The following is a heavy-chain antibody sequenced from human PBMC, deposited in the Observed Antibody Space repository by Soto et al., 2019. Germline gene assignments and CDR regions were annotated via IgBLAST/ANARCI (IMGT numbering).Heavy chain of an antibody. V-gene: IGHV4-34*01. Sequence: PSETLSLTCAVSGGSFSGYYWSWIRQPPGKGLNWIGEINDSGSTNYNPSLKSRLTISVDTSKNQFSLKLSSVTAADTAVYFCARYCSGGTCQYAFDIWGQGTMGAVSS. D-gene: IGHD2-15*01. J-gene: IGHJ3*02. CDR2: INDSGST. CDR3: ARYCSGGTCQYAFDI. CDR1: GGSFSGYY.